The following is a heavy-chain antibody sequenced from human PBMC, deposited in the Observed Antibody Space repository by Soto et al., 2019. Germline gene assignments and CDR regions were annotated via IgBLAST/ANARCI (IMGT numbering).Heavy chain of an antibody. V-gene: IGHV3-33*01. CDR3: ARPSIAAAAVYYYYGMDV. Sequence: PGGSLRVSCAASGFTFSSYGMHWVRQAPGKGLEWVAVIWYDGSNKYYADSVKGRFTISRDKSKNTLYLQMNSLRAEDTAVYYCARPSIAAAAVYYYYGMDVWGQGTTVTVSS. J-gene: IGHJ6*02. CDR1: GFTFSSYG. D-gene: IGHD6-13*01. CDR2: IWYDGSNK.